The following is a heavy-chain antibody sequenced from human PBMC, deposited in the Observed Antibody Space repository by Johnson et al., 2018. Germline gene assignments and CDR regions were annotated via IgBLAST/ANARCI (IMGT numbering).Heavy chain of an antibody. CDR3: ARDLSRSTPGTFDI. J-gene: IGHJ3*02. D-gene: IGHD1-1*01. Sequence: VQLQQSGGGLVQPGGSLRLSCAASGFTVNNIYMSWIRQAPGKGLEWVSLIYRCGNTNYAESVRGRFTISRDTSKNTLYLQLNSRRTDDTAVYYCARDLSRSTPGTFDIWGQGTMVTVSS. CDR1: GFTVNNIY. V-gene: IGHV3-66*02. CDR2: IYRCGNT.